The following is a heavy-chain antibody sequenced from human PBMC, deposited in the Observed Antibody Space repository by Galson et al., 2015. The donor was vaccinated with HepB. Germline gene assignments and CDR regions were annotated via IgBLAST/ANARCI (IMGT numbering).Heavy chain of an antibody. J-gene: IGHJ4*02. CDR3: ARDIDFWSGYFDY. CDR1: GFTFSSYW. D-gene: IGHD3-3*01. V-gene: IGHV3-7*01. CDR2: IKQDGSEK. Sequence: SLRLSCAASGFTFSSYWMSWVRQAPGKGLEWVANIKQDGSEKYYVDSVKGRFTISRDNAKNSLYLQMNSLRAEDTAVYYCARDIDFWSGYFDYWGQGTLVTVSS.